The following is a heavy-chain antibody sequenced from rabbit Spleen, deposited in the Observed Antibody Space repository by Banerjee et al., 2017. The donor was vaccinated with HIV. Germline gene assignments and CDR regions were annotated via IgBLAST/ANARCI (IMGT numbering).Heavy chain of an antibody. J-gene: IGHJ4*01. V-gene: IGHV1S40*01. CDR3: ARDLAAWNSGSYAFNL. CDR1: GFSFSAGYY. Sequence: QSLEESGGDLVKPGASLTLTCTASGFSFSAGYYMCWVRQAPGKGLEWIACINAVTGKAVYASWAKGRFTFSKTSSTTVTLRMTSLTGADTATYFCARDLAAWNSGSYAFNLWGPGTLVTVS. CDR2: INAVTGKA. D-gene: IGHD1-1*01.